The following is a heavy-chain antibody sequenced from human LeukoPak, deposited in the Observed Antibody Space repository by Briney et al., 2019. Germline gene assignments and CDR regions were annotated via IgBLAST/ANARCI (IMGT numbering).Heavy chain of an antibody. D-gene: IGHD3-3*01. CDR1: GYTFTSYG. J-gene: IGHJ6*03. CDR2: ISAYNGNT. V-gene: IGHV1-18*01. CDR3: ARGVLRFLEWAQYMDV. Sequence: ASVKVSCKASGYTFTSYGISWVRQAPGQGLEWMGWISAYNGNTNYAQKLQGRVTITTDTSTSTAYMELRSLRSDDTAVYYCARGVLRFLEWAQYMDVWAKGPRSPSP.